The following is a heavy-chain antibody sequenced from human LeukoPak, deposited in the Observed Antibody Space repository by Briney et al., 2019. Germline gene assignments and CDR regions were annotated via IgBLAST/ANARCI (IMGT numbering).Heavy chain of an antibody. Sequence: GASVKVSCKASGDTFTAYYIHWVRQAPGQGLEWMGWIHPNRGDTGYAQKFQGRVTMTRDTSISTAYLEMSGLGSDDSAVYYCAREGDEDLATSDGSGAFDIWGQGTTVIVSS. CDR1: GDTFTAYY. V-gene: IGHV1-2*02. D-gene: IGHD5-24*01. CDR3: AREGDEDLATSDGSGAFDI. CDR2: IHPNRGDT. J-gene: IGHJ3*02.